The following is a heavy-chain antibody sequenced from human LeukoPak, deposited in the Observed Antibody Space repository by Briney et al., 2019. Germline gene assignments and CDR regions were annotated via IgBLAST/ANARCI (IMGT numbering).Heavy chain of an antibody. CDR3: ARDEDYDILSCLDY. J-gene: IGHJ4*02. V-gene: IGHV1-2*02. D-gene: IGHD3-9*01. CDR2: INPNSGGT. CDR1: GYTFTSYY. Sequence: ASVKVSCKASGYTFTSYYMHWVRQAPGQGLEWMGWINPNSGGTNYAQKFQGRVTMTRDTSISTAYMELSRLRSDDTAVYYCARDEDYDILSCLDYWGQGTLVTVSS.